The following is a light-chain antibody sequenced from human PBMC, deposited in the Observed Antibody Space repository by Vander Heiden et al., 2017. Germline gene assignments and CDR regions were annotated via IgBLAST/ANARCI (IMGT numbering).Light chain of an antibody. CDR3: ATWDDSLSGSWV. Sequence: QSVLTQPPSASGTPGQRVTISCSGSSSNLGNHYVHWYQQLPGTAPKLLIYNTSHRPSGVPDRFSGSKSGTSASLAISGLRSEDEADYFCATWDDSLSGSWVFGGGTKLTVL. CDR2: NTS. J-gene: IGLJ3*02. CDR1: SSNLGNHY. V-gene: IGLV1-47*02.